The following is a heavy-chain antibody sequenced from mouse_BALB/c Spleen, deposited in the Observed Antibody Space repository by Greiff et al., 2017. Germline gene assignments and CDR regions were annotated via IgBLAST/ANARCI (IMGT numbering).Heavy chain of an antibody. Sequence: EVKLVESGGGLVQPGGSRKLSCAASGFTFSSFGMHWVRQAPEKGLEWVAYISSGSSTIYYADTVKGRFTISRDNPKNTLFLQMTSLRSEDTAMYYCARSGYYGNYGFAYWGQGTLVTVSA. J-gene: IGHJ3*01. V-gene: IGHV5-17*02. D-gene: IGHD2-1*01. CDR1: GFTFSSFG. CDR3: ARSGYYGNYGFAY. CDR2: ISSGSSTI.